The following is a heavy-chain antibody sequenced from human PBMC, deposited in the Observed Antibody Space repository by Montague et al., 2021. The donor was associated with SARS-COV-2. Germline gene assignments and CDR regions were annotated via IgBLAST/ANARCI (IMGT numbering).Heavy chain of an antibody. Sequence: SETLSLTCTVSGGSISSSSYYWGWIRQPPGKGLEWIGSIYYSGSTYYNPSLKSRVTISVDTSKNQFSLKLSSVIAADTAVYYCARQPVLLWFGELFRGGGMDVWGQGTTVTVSS. CDR3: ARQPVLLWFGELFRGGGMDV. J-gene: IGHJ6*02. CDR1: GGSISSSSYY. D-gene: IGHD3-10*01. V-gene: IGHV4-39*01. CDR2: IYYSGST.